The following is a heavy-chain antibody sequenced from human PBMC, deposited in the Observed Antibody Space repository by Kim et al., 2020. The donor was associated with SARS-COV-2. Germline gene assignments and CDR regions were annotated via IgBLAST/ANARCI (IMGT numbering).Heavy chain of an antibody. V-gene: IGHV3-49*03. CDR3: SRVRGFHPYSSYFDL. CDR2: IRAKGCGGTE. D-gene: IGHD3-22*01. CDR1: GFTFGDYS. Sequence: GGSLRLSCTASGFTFGDYSVAWFRQAPGEGLEWVGFIRAKGCGGTEENPASGKGRFTISRDDSQSIAYLQMNSLETEDTAIYYCSRVRGFHPYSSYFDLWRQDSLV. J-gene: IGHJ4*02.